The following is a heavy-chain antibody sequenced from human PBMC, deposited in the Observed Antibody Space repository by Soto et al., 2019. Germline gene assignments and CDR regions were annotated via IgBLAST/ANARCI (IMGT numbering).Heavy chain of an antibody. Sequence: ASVKVSCKASGYTFTSYGISWVRQAPGQGLEWMGWISAYNGNTNYAQKLQGRVTMTTDTSTSTAYMELRSLRSEDTAVYYCASLDYLGPKLDDKPDAFDIWGQGTMVT. CDR1: GYTFTSYG. D-gene: IGHD3-9*01. CDR3: ASLDYLGPKLDDKPDAFDI. J-gene: IGHJ3*02. CDR2: ISAYNGNT. V-gene: IGHV1-18*01.